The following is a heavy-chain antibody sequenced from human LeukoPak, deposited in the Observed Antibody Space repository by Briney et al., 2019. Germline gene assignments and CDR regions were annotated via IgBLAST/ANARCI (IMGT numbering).Heavy chain of an antibody. Sequence: ASVTVSCTASGYTFTGYYMHWVRQAPGQGLEWMGRINPNSGGTNYAQKFQGRVTMTRDTSISTAYMELSRLGSDDTAVYYCARDSGIAGTTSSSDYWGQGTLVTVSS. CDR3: ARDSGIAGTTSSSDY. CDR1: GYTFTGYY. J-gene: IGHJ4*02. D-gene: IGHD1-7*01. CDR2: INPNSGGT. V-gene: IGHV1-2*06.